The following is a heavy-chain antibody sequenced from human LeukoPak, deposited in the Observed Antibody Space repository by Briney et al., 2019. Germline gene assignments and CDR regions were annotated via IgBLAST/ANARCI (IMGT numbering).Heavy chain of an antibody. CDR1: GFTFSSYG. V-gene: IGHV3-33*01. Sequence: GRSLRLSCAASGFTFSSYGMHRVRQAPGKGLEWVAVIWYDGSNKYYADSVKGRFTISRDNSKNTLYLQMNSLRDEDTAVYYCARGSSSSWSRGAFDIGGQGTMVTVSS. J-gene: IGHJ3*02. D-gene: IGHD6-13*01. CDR3: ARGSSSSWSRGAFDI. CDR2: IWYDGSNK.